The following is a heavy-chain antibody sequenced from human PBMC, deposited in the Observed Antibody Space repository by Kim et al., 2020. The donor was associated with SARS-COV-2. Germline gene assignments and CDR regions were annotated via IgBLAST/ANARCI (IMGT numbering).Heavy chain of an antibody. CDR2: VYYSGNT. J-gene: IGHJ3*02. D-gene: IGHD2-21*01. Sequence: SETLSLTCIVSGGSITGYYWSWIRQPPGKGLEWIGYVYYSGNTYHNSSLKSRVTISVDTSKNQFSLTVNSVTAADTAVYYCARHYSARSYDMWGQGTMVTVSS. CDR3: ARHYSARSYDM. V-gene: IGHV4-59*08. CDR1: GGSITGYY.